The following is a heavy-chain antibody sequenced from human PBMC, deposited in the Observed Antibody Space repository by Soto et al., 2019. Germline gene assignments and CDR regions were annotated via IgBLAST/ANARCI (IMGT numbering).Heavy chain of an antibody. CDR1: GGPISGSSYY. CDR2: IYYSGST. J-gene: IGHJ4*02. V-gene: IGHV4-39*01. CDR3: ARQFCTSSVCYTYFDY. D-gene: IGHD2-2*02. Sequence: ASETLSLTCTVSGGPISGSSYYWGWXRXXXXKGLEWIGSIYYSGSTYYNPSLKSRVTISVDTSKNQFSLKLSSVTAADTAVYFCARQFCTSSVCYTYFDYWGQGILVTVSS.